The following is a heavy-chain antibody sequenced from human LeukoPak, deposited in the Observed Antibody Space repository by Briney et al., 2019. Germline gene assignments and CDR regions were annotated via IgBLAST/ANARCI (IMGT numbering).Heavy chain of an antibody. CDR3: ARDPTPTMYGDNNWFDP. D-gene: IGHD2-21*02. CDR1: GYTFTSYG. CDR2: ISVYTNYT. J-gene: IGHJ5*02. Sequence: ASVKVSCKASGYTFTSYGINWVRQAPGQGPEWMAWISVYTNYTNYAQKFQDRVTMTTDTSTSTAYMELRSPRSDDTAVYYCARDPTPTMYGDNNWFDPWGQGTLVIVSS. V-gene: IGHV1-18*04.